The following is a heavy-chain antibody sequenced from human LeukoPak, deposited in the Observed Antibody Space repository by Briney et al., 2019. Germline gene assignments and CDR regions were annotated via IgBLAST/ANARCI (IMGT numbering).Heavy chain of an antibody. CDR3: ARDQQYYYDSSGYYRTDWFDP. CDR1: GGSISSYY. V-gene: IGHV4-38-2*02. D-gene: IGHD3-22*01. CDR2: IYHSGST. Sequence: PSETLSLTCTVSGGSISSYYWGWIRQPPGKGLEWIGSIYHSGSTYYNPSLKSRVTISVDTSKNQFSLKLSSVTAADTAVYYCARDQQYYYDSSGYYRTDWFDPWGQGTLVTVSS. J-gene: IGHJ5*02.